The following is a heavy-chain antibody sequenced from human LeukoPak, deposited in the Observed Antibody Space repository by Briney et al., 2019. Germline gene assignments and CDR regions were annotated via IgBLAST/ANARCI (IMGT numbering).Heavy chain of an antibody. CDR2: IKSKTDGGTT. V-gene: IGHV3-15*01. J-gene: IGHJ4*02. Sequence: PGGSLRLSCAAPGFTFSNAWMSWVRQAPGKGLEWVGRIKSKTDGGTTDYAAPVKGRFTISRDDSKNTLYLQMNSLKTEDTAVYYCTTDKYCSGGSCYSGFDYWGQGTLVTVSS. CDR3: TTDKYCSGGSCYSGFDY. CDR1: GFTFSNAW. D-gene: IGHD2-15*01.